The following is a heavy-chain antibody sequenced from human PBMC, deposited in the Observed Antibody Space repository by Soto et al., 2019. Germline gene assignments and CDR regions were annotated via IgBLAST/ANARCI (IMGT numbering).Heavy chain of an antibody. CDR1: GFTFSSYG. Sequence: QVQLVESGGGVVQPGRSLRLSCAASGFTFSSYGMHWVRQAPGKGLEWVAVIWYDGSNKYYADSVKGRFTISRDNSKNTLYVQMNSLRAGDTRVYYCTRGGISFEYWGQGTLATVSS. CDR3: TRGGISFEY. J-gene: IGHJ4*02. V-gene: IGHV3-33*01. D-gene: IGHD3-16*01. CDR2: IWYDGSNK.